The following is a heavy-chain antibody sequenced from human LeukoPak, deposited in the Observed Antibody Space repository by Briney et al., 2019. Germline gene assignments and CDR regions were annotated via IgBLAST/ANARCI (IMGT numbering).Heavy chain of an antibody. CDR1: GYSISSGYY. CDR2: IYHSGST. CDR3: ARLLSDDWLFPADY. V-gene: IGHV4-38-2*01. Sequence: SETLSLTCAVSGYSISSGYYWGWIRQPPGKGLEWIGSIYHSGSTYYNPSLKSRVTISVDTSKNQFSLKLSSVTAADTAVYYCARLLSDDWLFPADYWGQGTLVTVSS. J-gene: IGHJ4*02. D-gene: IGHD3-9*01.